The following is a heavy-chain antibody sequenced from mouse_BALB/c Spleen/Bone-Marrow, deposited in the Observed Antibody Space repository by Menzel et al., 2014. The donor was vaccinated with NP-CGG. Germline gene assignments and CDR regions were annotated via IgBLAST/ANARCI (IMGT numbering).Heavy chain of an antibody. D-gene: IGHD1-1*01. Sequence: EVQGVESGGGLVQPGGSLRLSCATSGFTFTDYYMSWVRQPPGKALEWLGFIRNKANGYTTEYSASVKGRFTISRDNSQSILYLQMNTLRAEDSATYYCARDAGYFYDSSFDYWGQGTTLTVSS. V-gene: IGHV7-3*02. CDR3: ARDAGYFYDSSFDY. J-gene: IGHJ2*01. CDR1: GFTFTDYY. CDR2: IRNKANGYTT.